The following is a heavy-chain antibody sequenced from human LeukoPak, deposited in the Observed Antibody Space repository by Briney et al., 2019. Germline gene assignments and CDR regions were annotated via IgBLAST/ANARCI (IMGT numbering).Heavy chain of an antibody. V-gene: IGHV3-43*02. J-gene: IGHJ4*02. Sequence: GGSLRLSYAASGFTFDDYAMHWVRQAPGKGLEWVSLISGDGGSTYYADSVKGRFTISRDNSKNSLYLQMNSLRTEDTALYYCAKDSAYYDSSGYTSFQYYFDYWGQGTLVTVSS. CDR2: ISGDGGST. D-gene: IGHD3-22*01. CDR1: GFTFDDYA. CDR3: AKDSAYYDSSGYTSFQYYFDY.